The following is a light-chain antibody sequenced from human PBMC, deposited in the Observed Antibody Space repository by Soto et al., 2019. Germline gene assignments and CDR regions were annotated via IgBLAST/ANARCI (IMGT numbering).Light chain of an antibody. J-gene: IGKJ1*01. V-gene: IGKV3-15*01. CDR1: QSISSK. CDR2: GAS. Sequence: EIVMTQSPATLSVSPGERATLSCRASQSISSKLAWYQQKPGQAPRLLIYGASTRATGIPARFSGIGSGTVFTLTITGMHSEDFGVYYCHQHNNWWTFGQGTKVDIK. CDR3: HQHNNWWT.